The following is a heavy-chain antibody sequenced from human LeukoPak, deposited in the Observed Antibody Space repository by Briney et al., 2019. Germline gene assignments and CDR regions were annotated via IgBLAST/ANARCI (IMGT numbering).Heavy chain of an antibody. J-gene: IGHJ4*02. D-gene: IGHD2-2*01. CDR1: GFTFSSYG. Sequence: GGSLRLSCAASGFTFSSYGMSWVRQAPGKGLEWVSAISGSGGSTYYADSVKGRFTISRDNSKNTLYLQMNSLRAEDTAVYYCAKDCSSTSCYFDYWGQGTLVTVSS. V-gene: IGHV3-23*01. CDR3: AKDCSSTSCYFDY. CDR2: ISGSGGST.